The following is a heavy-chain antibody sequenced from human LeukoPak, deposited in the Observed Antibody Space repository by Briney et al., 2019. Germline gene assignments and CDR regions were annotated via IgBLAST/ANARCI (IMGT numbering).Heavy chain of an antibody. CDR2: IYPGDSDT. D-gene: IGHD3-10*01. V-gene: IGHV5-51*01. J-gene: IGHJ4*02. Sequence: GASLQISCKGSGYSFTSYWIGWVRQLPGKGLEWMGIIYPGDSDTRYSPSFQGQVTISADKSISTAYLQWSSLKASDTAMYYCARSQIRFGELYPDYWGQGTLVTVSS. CDR3: ARSQIRFGELYPDY. CDR1: GYSFTSYW.